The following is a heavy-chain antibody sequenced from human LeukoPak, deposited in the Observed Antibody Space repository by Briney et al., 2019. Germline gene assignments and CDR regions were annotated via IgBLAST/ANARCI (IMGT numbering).Heavy chain of an antibody. J-gene: IGHJ4*02. CDR2: INPSSGGT. Sequence: GASVKVSCKASGYTFTGYYMHWVRQAPGQGLEWMGWINPSSGGTNYAQKFQGRVTMTRDTSISTAYMELSRLRSDDTAVYYCARVSQSAVGIDYWGQGTLVTVSS. CDR3: ARVSQSAVGIDY. CDR1: GYTFTGYY. V-gene: IGHV1-2*02. D-gene: IGHD6-19*01.